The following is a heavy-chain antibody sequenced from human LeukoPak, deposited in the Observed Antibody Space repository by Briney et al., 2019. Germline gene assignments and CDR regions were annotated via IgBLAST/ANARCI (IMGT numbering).Heavy chain of an antibody. CDR3: ARHVGVPAAKLDY. D-gene: IGHD2-2*01. CDR1: GYSFTSYW. Sequence: GESLKISCKGSGYSFTSYWIGWVRQMPGKGLEWMGIIYPGDSDTRYSPSFQGQVTISADKSISTAYLQWSSLRASDTAIYYCARHVGVPAAKLDYWGQGTLVTVSS. J-gene: IGHJ4*02. CDR2: IYPGDSDT. V-gene: IGHV5-51*01.